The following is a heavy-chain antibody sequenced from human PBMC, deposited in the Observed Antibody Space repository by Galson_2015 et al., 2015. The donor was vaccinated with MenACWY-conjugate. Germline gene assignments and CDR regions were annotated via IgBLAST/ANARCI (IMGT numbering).Heavy chain of an antibody. CDR2: ISGSGAST. Sequence: SLRLSCAVSGLTFSSYAMSWVRQAPGKGLEWVSAISGSGASTYNADSVKGRFTVSRDNSKNTLYLQMNSLRAEDTAAYYCARLGGNYRTTSHFDYWGQGTLVTVSS. CDR1: GLTFSSYA. D-gene: IGHD1-26*01. V-gene: IGHV3-23*01. J-gene: IGHJ4*02. CDR3: ARLGGNYRTTSHFDY.